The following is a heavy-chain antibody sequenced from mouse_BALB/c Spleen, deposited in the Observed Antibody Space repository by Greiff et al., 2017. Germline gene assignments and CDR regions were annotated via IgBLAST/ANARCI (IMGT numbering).Heavy chain of an antibody. J-gene: IGHJ3*01. D-gene: IGHD1-2*01. CDR1: GYSFTGYY. V-gene: IGHV1-31*01. Sequence: EVQLQQSGPELVKPGASVKISCKASGYSFTGYYMHWVKQSHVKSLEWIGRINPYNGATSYNQNFKDKASLTVDKSSSTAYMELHSLTSEDSAVYYCAREGYGPAWFAYWGQGTLVTVSA. CDR3: AREGYGPAWFAY. CDR2: INPYNGAT.